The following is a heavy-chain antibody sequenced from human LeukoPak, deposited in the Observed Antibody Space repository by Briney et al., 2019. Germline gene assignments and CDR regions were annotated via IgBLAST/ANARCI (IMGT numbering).Heavy chain of an antibody. Sequence: ASVKVSCKASGYTFTSFYMHWVRQAPGQGLEWMGIINPRGGSATSAQKFQGRVTLTRDTSTSTVYMELSSLRPEDTAVYYCARDXHGSGSLTTFDYWGQGTLVTVSS. D-gene: IGHD3-10*01. CDR3: ARDXHGSGSLTTFDY. CDR2: INPRGGSA. J-gene: IGHJ4*02. CDR1: GYTFTSFY. V-gene: IGHV1-46*01.